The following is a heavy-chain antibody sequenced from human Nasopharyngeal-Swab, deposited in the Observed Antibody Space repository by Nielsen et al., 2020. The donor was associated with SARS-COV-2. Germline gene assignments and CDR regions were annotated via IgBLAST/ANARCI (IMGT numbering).Heavy chain of an antibody. CDR1: GYTFTSYY. CDR2: INPSGGSP. J-gene: IGHJ5*02. Sequence: SVTVSCKASGYTFTSYYMHWVRQAPGHGLEWMGIINPSGGSPSYAQKFQGRVTMTRDTSTSTVYMELRSLRSEDTAVYYCARERALRIAAARGWFDPWGQGTLVTVSS. V-gene: IGHV1-46*01. CDR3: ARERALRIAAARGWFDP. D-gene: IGHD6-13*01.